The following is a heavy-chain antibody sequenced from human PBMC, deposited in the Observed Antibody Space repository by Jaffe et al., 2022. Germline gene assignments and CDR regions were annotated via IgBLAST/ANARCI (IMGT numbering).Heavy chain of an antibody. CDR2: IYWDGDK. CDR1: GFSLSTSGVG. J-gene: IGHJ4*02. V-gene: IGHV2-5*02. Sequence: QITLKESGPTLVKPTQTLTLTCTFSGFSLSTSGVGVGWIRQPPGKALEWLALIYWDGDKRYSPSLRSRLTITKDTSKNQVVLTMTNMDPADTATYCCAHLIATTSYFESWGQGTLVTVSS. CDR3: AHLIATTSYFES. D-gene: IGHD6-13*01.